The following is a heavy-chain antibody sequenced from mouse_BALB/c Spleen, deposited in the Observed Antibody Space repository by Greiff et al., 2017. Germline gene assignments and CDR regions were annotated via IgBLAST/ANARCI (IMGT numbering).Heavy chain of an antibody. Sequence: EVMLVESGGGLVQPGGSRKLSCAASGFTFSSFGLHWVRQAPEKGLEWVAYISSGSSTIYYADTVKGRFTISRDNPKNTLFLQMTSLRSEDTAMYYCARSRVVARSPDDWGQGTTLTVSS. CDR2: ISSGSSTI. CDR1: GFTFSSFG. D-gene: IGHD1-1*01. V-gene: IGHV5-17*02. CDR3: ARSRVVARSPDD. J-gene: IGHJ2*01.